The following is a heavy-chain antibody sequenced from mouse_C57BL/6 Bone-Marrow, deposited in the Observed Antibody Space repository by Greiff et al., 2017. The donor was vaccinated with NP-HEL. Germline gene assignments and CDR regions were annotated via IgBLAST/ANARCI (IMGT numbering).Heavy chain of an antibody. V-gene: IGHV1-5*01. CDR1: GYTFTSYW. J-gene: IGHJ1*03. CDR2: IYPGNSDT. CDR3: TKGQEYYYGGSYLDWYFDV. Sequence: EVQLQQSGTVLARPGASVKMSCKTPGYTFTSYWMHWVNQRPGQGLEWIGAIYPGNSDTSYNQKFKGKAKLTAGTSASPAYIELSSLTKEYTAVYDCTKGQEYYYGGSYLDWYFDVWGTGTTVTVSS. D-gene: IGHD1-1*01.